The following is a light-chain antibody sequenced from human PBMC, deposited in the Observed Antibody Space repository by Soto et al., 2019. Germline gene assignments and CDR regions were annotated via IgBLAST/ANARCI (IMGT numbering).Light chain of an antibody. CDR3: CSYAGGNTFA. CDR1: SSDVGSSNL. Sequence: QPVLTQPASVSGSPGQSITISCTGTSSDVGSSNLVSWYQQHPGKAPKLIIYEGIQRPSGLSHRFSGSKSANTASLTISGLQTEDEADYYCCSYAGGNTFAFGGGTKVTVL. V-gene: IGLV2-23*03. CDR2: EGI. J-gene: IGLJ3*02.